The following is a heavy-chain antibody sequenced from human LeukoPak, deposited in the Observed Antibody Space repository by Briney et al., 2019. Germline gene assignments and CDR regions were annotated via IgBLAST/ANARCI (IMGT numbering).Heavy chain of an antibody. CDR3: VSWPHSGGYSGQVFVT. CDR2: INGDGRTT. V-gene: IGHV3-74*01. Sequence: GGSQTLACAASGFTFSNKWMHWVRQGPGKGLVWVSRINGDGRTTSYADSVKGRFTVSRDNAENTLYLQMNSLRAEDTAVYYCVSWPHSGGYSGQVFVTWGEGTMVTVSS. D-gene: IGHD1-26*01. J-gene: IGHJ3*01. CDR1: GFTFSNKW.